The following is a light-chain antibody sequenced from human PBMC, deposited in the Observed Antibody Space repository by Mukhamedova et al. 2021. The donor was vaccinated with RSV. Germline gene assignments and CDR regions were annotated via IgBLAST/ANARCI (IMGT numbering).Light chain of an antibody. Sequence: WYQRRLHGKAPELLIFGASNLQIGVPSRFSGSRSGTDFTLTISSLQPEDFATYFCQQAASFPPTFGQGTKVEFK. CDR3: QQAASFPPT. J-gene: IGKJ1*01. V-gene: IGKV1-12*01. CDR2: GAS.